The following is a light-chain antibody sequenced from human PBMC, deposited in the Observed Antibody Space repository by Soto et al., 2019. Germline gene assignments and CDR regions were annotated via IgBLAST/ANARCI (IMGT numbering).Light chain of an antibody. CDR2: DDS. Sequence: SYELTQPPSVSVGPGQTARITCGGNKIGSKSVHWYRQKPGQAPVLVVHDDSDRTSGIPERFSGSNSGNTATLTISRVEAGDEADYFCQVWDVDTDDRVFGGGTQLTVL. J-gene: IGLJ3*02. V-gene: IGLV3-21*02. CDR3: QVWDVDTDDRV. CDR1: KIGSKS.